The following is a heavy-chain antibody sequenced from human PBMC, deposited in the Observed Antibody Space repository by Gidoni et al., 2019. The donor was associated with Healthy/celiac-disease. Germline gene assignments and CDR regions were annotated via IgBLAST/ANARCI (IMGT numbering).Heavy chain of an antibody. V-gene: IGHV3-66*01. D-gene: IGHD3-16*01. J-gene: IGHJ4*02. CDR2: IYSGGST. Sequence: SVIYSGGSTYYADSVKGRFTISRDNSKNTLYLQMNSLRAEDTAVYYCARDLGGETGYWGQGTLVTVSS. CDR3: ARDLGGETGY.